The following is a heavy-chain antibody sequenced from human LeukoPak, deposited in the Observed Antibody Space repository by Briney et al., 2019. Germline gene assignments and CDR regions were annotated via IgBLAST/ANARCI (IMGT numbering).Heavy chain of an antibody. J-gene: IGHJ4*02. D-gene: IGHD3-9*01. CDR1: GYTFTSYG. CDR3: ARDVEDYDILTGYYNVGYFDY. V-gene: IGHV1-18*01. Sequence: ASVKVSCKASGYTFTSYGISWVRQAPGQGREWMGWISAYNGNTNYAQKLQGRVTMTTDTSTSTAYMELRSLRSDDTAVYYCARDVEDYDILTGYYNVGYFDYWGQGTLVTVSS. CDR2: ISAYNGNT.